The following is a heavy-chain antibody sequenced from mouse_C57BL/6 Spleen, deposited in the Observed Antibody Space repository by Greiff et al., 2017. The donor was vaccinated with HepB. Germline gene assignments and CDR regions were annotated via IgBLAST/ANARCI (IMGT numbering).Heavy chain of an antibody. CDR3: AREGTMITTGYFDY. D-gene: IGHD2-4*01. Sequence: DVKLVESGPGLVKPSQSLSLTCSVTGYSITSGYYWNWIRQFPGNKLEWMGYISYDGSNNYNPSLKNRISITRDTSKNQFFLKLNSVTTEDTATYYCAREGTMITTGYFDYWGQGTTLTVSS. J-gene: IGHJ2*01. CDR2: ISYDGSN. V-gene: IGHV3-6*01. CDR1: GYSITSGYY.